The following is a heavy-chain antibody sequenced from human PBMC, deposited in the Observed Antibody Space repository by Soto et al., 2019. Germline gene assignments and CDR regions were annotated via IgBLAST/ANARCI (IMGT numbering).Heavy chain of an antibody. D-gene: IGHD4-17*01. CDR1: GGSISSYY. CDR2: IYYSGST. V-gene: IGHV4-59*01. J-gene: IGHJ6*02. Sequence: PSETLTLTCTVSGGSISSYYWSWIRQAPGKGLEWIGYIYYSGSTNYNPSLKSRVTISVDTSKNQFSLKLSSVTAADTAVYYCARAYGDRYSYYYGMDVWGQGTTVTVSS. CDR3: ARAYGDRYSYYYGMDV.